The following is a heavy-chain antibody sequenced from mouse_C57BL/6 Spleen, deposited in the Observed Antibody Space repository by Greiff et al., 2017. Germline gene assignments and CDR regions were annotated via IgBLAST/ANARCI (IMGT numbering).Heavy chain of an antibody. CDR2: LDPANGNT. CDR1: GFNIKNTY. D-gene: IGHD1-1*01. V-gene: IGHV14-3*01. CDR3: ARGNYGSSSCYFDY. Sequence: VQLHQSVAELVRPGASVKLSCTASGFNIKNTYMHWVKQRPEQGLEWIGRLDPANGNTKYAPKFQGQVTITTDKSSNPVYLQLSSLTSEDTDIYYCARGNYGSSSCYFDYWGQGTSLTVSS. J-gene: IGHJ2*02.